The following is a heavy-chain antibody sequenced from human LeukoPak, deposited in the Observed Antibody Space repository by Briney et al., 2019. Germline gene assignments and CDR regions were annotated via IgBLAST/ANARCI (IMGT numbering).Heavy chain of an antibody. CDR2: IIPIFGTA. Sequence: SVKVSCKASGGTFSSYAISWVRQAPGQGLEWMGGIIPIFGTANYAQKFQGRVTITTDESTSTAYMELSSLRSEDTAVYYCASITMIGYYFDYWGQGTLVTVSS. J-gene: IGHJ4*02. CDR1: GGTFSSYA. V-gene: IGHV1-69*05. CDR3: ASITMIGYYFDY. D-gene: IGHD3-22*01.